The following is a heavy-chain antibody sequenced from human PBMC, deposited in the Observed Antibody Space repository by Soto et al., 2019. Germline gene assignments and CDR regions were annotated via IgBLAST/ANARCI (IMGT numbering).Heavy chain of an antibody. CDR3: ARDEGNAWYFDY. CDR1: GFTFSSYE. V-gene: IGHV3-48*03. J-gene: IGHJ4*02. D-gene: IGHD2-2*01. Sequence: GGSLRLSCAASGFTFSSYEMNWVRQAPGKGLEWVSYISSGVSARNYADSVKGRFTISRDNAKNSLYLQMNGLRAEDTAVYYCARDEGNAWYFDYWGQGTLVTVSS. CDR2: ISSGVSAR.